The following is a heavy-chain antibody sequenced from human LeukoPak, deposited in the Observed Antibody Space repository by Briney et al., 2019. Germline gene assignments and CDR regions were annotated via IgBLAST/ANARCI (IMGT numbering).Heavy chain of an antibody. V-gene: IGHV4-31*03. CDR3: ARVAVAGTDFDY. CDR2: IYYSGST. J-gene: IGHJ4*02. Sequence: SETLSLTCTVSGGSISSGGYYWSWIRQHPGKGLEWIGYIYYSGSTYYNPSLKSRVTISVDTSKNQFSLKLSSVTAADTAVYYCARVAVAGTDFDYWGQGTLVTVSS. D-gene: IGHD6-19*01. CDR1: GGSISSGGYY.